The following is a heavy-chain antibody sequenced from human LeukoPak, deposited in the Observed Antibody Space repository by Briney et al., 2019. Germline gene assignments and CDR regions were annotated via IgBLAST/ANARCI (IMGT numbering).Heavy chain of an antibody. CDR3: AKDTVLNDAFDI. CDR2: IRYEGSNK. V-gene: IGHV3-30*02. D-gene: IGHD4-17*01. Sequence: GGSLRLSCPASGFTFSSYGMHWVRQAAGKGLEWVAFIRYEGSNKYYADSVKGRFTIARDNSKNTLYLKMNSLRAEDTAVYYCAKDTVLNDAFDIWGQGTMVTVSS. J-gene: IGHJ3*02. CDR1: GFTFSSYG.